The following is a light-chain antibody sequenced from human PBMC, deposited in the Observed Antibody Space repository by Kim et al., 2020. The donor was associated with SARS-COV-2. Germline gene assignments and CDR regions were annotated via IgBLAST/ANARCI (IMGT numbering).Light chain of an antibody. V-gene: IGLV3-21*04. CDR1: DIGLKS. CDR3: QVWDSNTDHLV. Sequence: SYELTQPPSVSVAPGKTASITCGGSDIGLKSVHWYQQRPGQAPLLVIYYDSDRPSGIPERFTGSISGNTATLTISRAEAGDEADYYCQVWDSNTDHLVFGGGTQLT. J-gene: IGLJ3*02. CDR2: YDS.